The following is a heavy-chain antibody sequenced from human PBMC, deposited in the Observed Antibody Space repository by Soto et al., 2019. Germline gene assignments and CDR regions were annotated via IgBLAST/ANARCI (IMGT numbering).Heavy chain of an antibody. V-gene: IGHV4-4*02. CDR2: IYPSGST. CDR1: GGSISSSNW. Sequence: QVQLQESGPGLVKPSGTLSLTCAVSGGSISSSNWWSWVRQPPGKGLEWIGEIYPSGSTNYNPSLKSRVTISVDKSKNQFSLKLSSVTAADTAVYSCVRGVVATSKPFYHYGMEGWGQGTTDNV. D-gene: IGHD5-12*01. J-gene: IGHJ6*02. CDR3: VRGVVATSKPFYHYGMEG.